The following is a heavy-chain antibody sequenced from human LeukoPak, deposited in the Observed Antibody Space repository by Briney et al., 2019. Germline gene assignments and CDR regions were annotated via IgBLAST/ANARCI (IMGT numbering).Heavy chain of an antibody. Sequence: GGSLRLSRAASGFTFSGSAMHWVRQASGKGLEWLGRIRSKADSYTTAYAASVKGRFIVSRDDSKNTAYLQMNSLKTEDTAVYYCRAAADLNDYWGQGTLVTVSS. V-gene: IGHV3-73*01. D-gene: IGHD6-13*01. J-gene: IGHJ4*02. CDR3: RAAADLNDY. CDR1: GFTFSGSA. CDR2: IRSKADSYTT.